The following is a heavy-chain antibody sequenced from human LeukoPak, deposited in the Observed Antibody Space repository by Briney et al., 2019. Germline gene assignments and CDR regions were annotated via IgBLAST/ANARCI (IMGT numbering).Heavy chain of an antibody. Sequence: GGSLRLSCAASGFTFSSYSMNWVRQAPGKGLEWVSSISSSSSYIYYADSVKGRFTISRDNAKNSLYLQMNSLRAEDTAVYYCARDREDYGDYILSYWGQGTLVTVSS. CDR2: ISSSSSYI. CDR3: ARDREDYGDYILSY. J-gene: IGHJ4*02. D-gene: IGHD4-17*01. V-gene: IGHV3-21*01. CDR1: GFTFSSYS.